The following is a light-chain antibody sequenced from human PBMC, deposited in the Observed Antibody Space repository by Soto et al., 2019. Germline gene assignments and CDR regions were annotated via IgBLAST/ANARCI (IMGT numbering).Light chain of an antibody. CDR2: VAF. CDR3: QQRNTRLPVT. V-gene: IGKV3-11*01. CDR1: PSVPNY. J-gene: IGKJ5*01. Sequence: EIALTQSPATLSLSPGERATLSCRASPSVPNYVSWYQQKPGQAPRLLIYVAFNRATGIPARFSASGSGADFTLTISTREPEAFAIYYCQQRNTRLPVTVVQGTRLKMK.